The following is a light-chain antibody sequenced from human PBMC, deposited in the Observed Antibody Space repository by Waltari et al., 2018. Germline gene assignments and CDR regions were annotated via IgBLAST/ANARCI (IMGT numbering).Light chain of an antibody. Sequence: ELVLTQSPAPLPGYPGERAPLPCRASEFVGNDYLAWYQQKPGQAPRLLIYDASRRATGTPDRFSGSGSGTDFSLTISRLEPEDFAVYYCQQYYSSPWTFGQGTKVDI. CDR3: QQYYSSPWT. CDR2: DAS. CDR1: EFVGNDY. J-gene: IGKJ1*01. V-gene: IGKV3-20*01.